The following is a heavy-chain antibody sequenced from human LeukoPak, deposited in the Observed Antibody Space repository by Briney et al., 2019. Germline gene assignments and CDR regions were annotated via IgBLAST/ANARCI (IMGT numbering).Heavy chain of an antibody. CDR3: AKDEPSMVATKAGFNY. J-gene: IGHJ4*02. D-gene: IGHD5-12*01. Sequence: PGGSLRLSCAASGFTFSNHNMNWVRQGPGKGLEWVSYISTSSSTIYYADSVKGRFTISRDNAKNSLYLQMNSLRAEDTAVYYCAKDEPSMVATKAGFNYWGQGTLVTVSS. CDR2: ISTSSSTI. CDR1: GFTFSNHN. V-gene: IGHV3-48*04.